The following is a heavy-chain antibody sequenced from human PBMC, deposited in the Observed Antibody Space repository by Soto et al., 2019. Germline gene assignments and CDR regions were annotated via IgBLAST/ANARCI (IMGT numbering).Heavy chain of an antibody. CDR3: ARVAPLNSYCSSTSCYSNGWFDP. D-gene: IGHD2-2*01. J-gene: IGHJ5*02. Sequence: PSETLSLTCTVSGGSISSYYWSWIRQPPGKGLEWIGYIYYSGSTNYNPSLKSRVTISVDTSKNHFSLKLSSVTAADTAVYYCARVAPLNSYCSSTSCYSNGWFDPWGQGTLVTVSS. CDR1: GGSISSYY. CDR2: IYYSGST. V-gene: IGHV4-59*01.